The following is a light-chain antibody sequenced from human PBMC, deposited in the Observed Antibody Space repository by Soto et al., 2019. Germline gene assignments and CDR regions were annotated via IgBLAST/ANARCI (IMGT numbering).Light chain of an antibody. Sequence: DLQMTQSPSSLSASVGDRVTITCRASQGITNDLGWYQQKPGQAPQRLIYAASSLRSGVPSRFNGSGSGTEFTLTISSLQPEDCATYYCLHHDKYHTWTFGQGTKVEIK. V-gene: IGKV1-17*01. CDR3: LHHDKYHTWT. J-gene: IGKJ1*01. CDR2: AAS. CDR1: QGITND.